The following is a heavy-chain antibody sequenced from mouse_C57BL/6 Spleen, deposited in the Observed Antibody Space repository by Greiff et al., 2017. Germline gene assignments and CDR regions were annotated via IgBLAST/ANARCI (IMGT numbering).Heavy chain of an antibody. Sequence: VQLQQPGAELVKPGASVKLSCKASGYTFTSYWMQWVKQRPGQGLEWIGEIDPSDSYTNYNQKFKGKATLTVDTSSSTAYMQLSSLTSEDAAVYYCARRGFTTVVATNYFDYWGQGTTLTVAS. CDR1: GYTFTSYW. V-gene: IGHV1-50*01. J-gene: IGHJ2*01. CDR2: IDPSDSYT. CDR3: ARRGFTTVVATNYFDY. D-gene: IGHD1-1*01.